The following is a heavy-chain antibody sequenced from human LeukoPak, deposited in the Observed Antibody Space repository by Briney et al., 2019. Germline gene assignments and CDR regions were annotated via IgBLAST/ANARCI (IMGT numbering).Heavy chain of an antibody. V-gene: IGHV1-2*02. Sequence: GASVKVSCKASGYTFTGHYMHWVRQAPGQGLEWMGWINPNSGGTNYAQKFQGRGTMTRNTSISTAYMELSSLRSEDTAVYYCARGQKRGNLYYYYYMDVWGKGTTVTVSS. CDR1: GYTFTGHY. CDR3: ARGQKRGNLYYYYYMDV. CDR2: INPNSGGT. J-gene: IGHJ6*03.